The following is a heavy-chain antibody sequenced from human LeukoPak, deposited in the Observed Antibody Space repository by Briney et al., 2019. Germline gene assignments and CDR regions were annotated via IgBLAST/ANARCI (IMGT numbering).Heavy chain of an antibody. CDR3: ARDKGQYGSGTRGFTWFDP. D-gene: IGHD3-10*01. CDR2: INHSGST. CDR1: GGSFGGYY. J-gene: IGHJ5*02. Sequence: SETLSLTCAVYGGSFGGYYWSWIRQPPGKGLEWIGEINHSGSTNYNPSLKSRVIVSSDMSKNQFSLMLNSVTAADTAVYYCARDKGQYGSGTRGFTWFDPWGQGTLVTVSS. V-gene: IGHV4-34*01.